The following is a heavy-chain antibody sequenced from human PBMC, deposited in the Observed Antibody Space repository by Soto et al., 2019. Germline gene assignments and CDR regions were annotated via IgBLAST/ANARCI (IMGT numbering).Heavy chain of an antibody. CDR1: GYIFTNYD. CDR3: VRFATGGWYTGGY. J-gene: IGHJ4*02. V-gene: IGHV1-18*01. Sequence: QIQLVQSGVEVKKPGASVKVSCKASGYIFTNYDIGWVRQAPGQGLEWMGWVSPYSGSTKYVQKFQGRVIMSIDTSTTTAYMELRSLTSDDTAVYYCVRFATGGWYTGGYWGQGTLVTVSS. CDR2: VSPYSGST. D-gene: IGHD6-19*01.